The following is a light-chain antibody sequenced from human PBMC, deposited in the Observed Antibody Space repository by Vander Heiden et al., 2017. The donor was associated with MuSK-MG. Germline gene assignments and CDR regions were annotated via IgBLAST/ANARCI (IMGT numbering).Light chain of an antibody. V-gene: IGLV3-1*01. CDR3: QEWNSSHVV. CDR1: KWGDIY. CDR2: KDS. Sequence: SYALTQPPSVSVSRGQTASITCSGDKWGDIYGCRQKQKPAPALVVYIYKDSKRPSRIPECVSGSNNATTATMTRGGTEAMEEYYYYGQEWNSSHVVFGGGTKLTVL. J-gene: IGLJ2*01.